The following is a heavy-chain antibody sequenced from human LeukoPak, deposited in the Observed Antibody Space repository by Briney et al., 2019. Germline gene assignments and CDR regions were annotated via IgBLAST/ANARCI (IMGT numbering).Heavy chain of an antibody. Sequence: GGSLRLSCAASGFTFSSYSMNWVRLAPGKGLEWVSSISSSSSYIYYADSVKGRFTISRDNAKNSLYLQMNSLRAEDTAVYYCAGEDDGYYGNDYWGQGTLVTVSS. CDR2: ISSSSSYI. D-gene: IGHD3-3*01. V-gene: IGHV3-21*01. J-gene: IGHJ4*02. CDR3: AGEDDGYYGNDY. CDR1: GFTFSSYS.